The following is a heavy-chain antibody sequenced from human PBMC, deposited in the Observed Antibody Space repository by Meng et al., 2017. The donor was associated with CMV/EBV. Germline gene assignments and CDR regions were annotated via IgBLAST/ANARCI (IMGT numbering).Heavy chain of an antibody. CDR3: ARMVVPDTILGGMDV. J-gene: IGHJ6*02. CDR1: GFTFSSYS. CDR2: ISSSNTYI. Sequence: GGSLRLSCAASGFTFSSYSMNWVRQAPGKGLEWVSSISSSNTYIYYADSVEGRFTISRDNAKNSLYLQMNGLRDEDTAVYYCARMVVPDTILGGMDVWGQGTTVTVSS. D-gene: IGHD2-2*02. V-gene: IGHV3-21*01.